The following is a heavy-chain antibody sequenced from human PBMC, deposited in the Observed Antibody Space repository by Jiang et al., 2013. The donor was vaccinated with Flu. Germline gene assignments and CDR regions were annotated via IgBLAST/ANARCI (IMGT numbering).Heavy chain of an antibody. Sequence: SRIISDGSTTTYADSVKGRFTISRDNAKNTLYLQMNSLRAEDTAVYYCARSYGDYVFDYWGQGTLVTVSS. D-gene: IGHD4-17*01. CDR2: IISDGSTT. CDR3: ARSYGDYVFDY. V-gene: IGHV3-74*01. J-gene: IGHJ4*02.